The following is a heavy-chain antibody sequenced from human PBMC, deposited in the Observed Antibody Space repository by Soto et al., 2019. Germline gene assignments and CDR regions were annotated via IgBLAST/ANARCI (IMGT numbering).Heavy chain of an antibody. J-gene: IGHJ4*02. V-gene: IGHV4-59*01. D-gene: IGHD6-13*01. CDR1: GGSISSYY. CDR3: AAGEASSRNLAPYYLDF. CDR2: IYYSGST. Sequence: SETLSLTCTVSGGSISSYYWSWIRHPPGKGLEWIGYIYYSGSTNYNPPLRSRVTISEDTSKNQFSLKLLSATTADTAVYFCAAGEASSRNLAPYYLDFWGQGTLVTVSS.